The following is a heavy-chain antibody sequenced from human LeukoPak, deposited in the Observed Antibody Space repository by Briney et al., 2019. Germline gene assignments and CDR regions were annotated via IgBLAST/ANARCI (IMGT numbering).Heavy chain of an antibody. CDR2: INSDGSST. CDR3: ARSARVVVTGH. J-gene: IGHJ4*02. Sequence: PGGSLRLPCAASGFTFSSYWMHWVRQAPGKGLVWVSRINSDGSSTSYADSVKGRFTISRDNAKNTLYLQMNSLRAEDTAVYYCARSARVVVTGHWGQGTLVTVSS. D-gene: IGHD2-21*02. V-gene: IGHV3-74*01. CDR1: GFTFSSYW.